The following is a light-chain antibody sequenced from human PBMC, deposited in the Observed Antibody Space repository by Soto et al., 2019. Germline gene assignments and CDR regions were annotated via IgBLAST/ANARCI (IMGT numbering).Light chain of an antibody. J-gene: IGKJ1*01. V-gene: IGKV1-5*03. CDR2: KAS. CDR3: QDYNSYSQT. Sequence: DIQMTQSPSTLSASVGDRVTITCRASQSISSWLAWYQQKPGKAPKLLIYKASSLESGVPPRFSGSGSGTEFTLTISSLQPHDFEPYYGQDYNSYSQTFGQGTKVDIK. CDR1: QSISSW.